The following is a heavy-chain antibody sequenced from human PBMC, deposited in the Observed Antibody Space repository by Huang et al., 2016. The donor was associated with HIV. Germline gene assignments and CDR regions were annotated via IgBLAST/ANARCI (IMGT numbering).Heavy chain of an antibody. V-gene: IGHV4-39*01. D-gene: IGHD3-3*01. CDR3: ARNHDFWRGRMFAISYFDV. CDR1: GGSINTGWYY. J-gene: IGHJ2*01. Sequence: QMRFQESGPGLVKHSGTLSLTCNVSGGSINTGWYYWGWIRQPPGKGLAWVGSLYYTEKIHYDPSLKGRLTMSSDTSKNQFSLNLSSVTAADTAIYYCARNHDFWRGRMFAISYFDVWGRGTLVTVAS. CDR2: LYYTEKI.